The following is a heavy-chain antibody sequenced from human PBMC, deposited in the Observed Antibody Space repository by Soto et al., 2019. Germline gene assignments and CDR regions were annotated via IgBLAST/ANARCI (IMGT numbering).Heavy chain of an antibody. CDR1: GGSFSGYY. J-gene: IGHJ4*02. CDR2: INHSGST. CDR3: ASLASISGGPFDY. Sequence: QVQLQQWGAGLLKPSETLSLTCAVYGGSFSGYYWSWIRQPPGKGLEWIGEINHSGSTNYNPSLKSRVIISVDTSKNQFSLKLSSVTAADTAVYYCASLASISGGPFDYWGQGTLVTVSS. V-gene: IGHV4-34*01. D-gene: IGHD3-3*01.